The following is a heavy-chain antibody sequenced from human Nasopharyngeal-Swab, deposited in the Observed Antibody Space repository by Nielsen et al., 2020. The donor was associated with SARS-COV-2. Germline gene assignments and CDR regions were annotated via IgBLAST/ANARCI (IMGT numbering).Heavy chain of an antibody. Sequence: WVRQAPGQGLEWMGWINTNTGNPTYAQGFTGRFVFSLDTSVSTAYLQISSLKAEDTAVYYCARGPYLSPLYYDILTGYLYYFDYWGQGTLVTVSS. CDR2: INTNTGNP. CDR3: ARGPYLSPLYYDILTGYLYYFDY. J-gene: IGHJ4*02. D-gene: IGHD3-9*01. V-gene: IGHV7-4-1*02.